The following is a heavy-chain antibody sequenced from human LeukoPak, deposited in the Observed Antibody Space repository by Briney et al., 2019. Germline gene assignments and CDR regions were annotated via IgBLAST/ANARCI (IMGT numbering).Heavy chain of an antibody. V-gene: IGHV4-39*07. CDR2: IYYSGST. CDR3: AREDPSESYFDY. CDR1: GGSISSSSYY. J-gene: IGHJ4*02. Sequence: SETLSLTCTASGGSISSSSYYWGWIRQPPGKGLEWIGSIYYSGSTYYNPSLKSRVTISVDTSKNQFSLKLSSVTATDTAVYYCAREDPSESYFDYWGQGTLVTVSS.